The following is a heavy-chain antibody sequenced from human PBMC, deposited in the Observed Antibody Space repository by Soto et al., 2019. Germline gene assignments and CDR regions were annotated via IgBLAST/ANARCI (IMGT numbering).Heavy chain of an antibody. Sequence: GASVKVSCKASGYTFTSYAMHWVRQAPGQRLEWMGWINAGNGNTKYSQKFQGRVTITRDTSASTAYMELSSLRSEDTAVYYCATHSSGWYMYAFDIWGHGTMVTVSS. CDR3: ATHSSGWYMYAFDI. CDR1: GYTFTSYA. V-gene: IGHV1-3*01. D-gene: IGHD6-19*01. J-gene: IGHJ3*02. CDR2: INAGNGNT.